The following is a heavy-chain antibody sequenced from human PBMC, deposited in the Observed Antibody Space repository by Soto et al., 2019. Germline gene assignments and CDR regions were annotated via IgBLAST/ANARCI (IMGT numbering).Heavy chain of an antibody. CDR2: IYWDDDK. V-gene: IGHV2-5*02. CDR3: ARLFGGYFDY. Sequence: QITLKESGPTLVKPTQTLTLTCTFSGFSLTTSGVGVAWIRQPPGKALEWLALIYWDDDKRYSPSLKSRLTITKDTSKSHVVLIMTNMDPVDTATYYCARLFGGYFDYWGQGTLVTVSS. D-gene: IGHD3-16*01. J-gene: IGHJ4*02. CDR1: GFSLTTSGVG.